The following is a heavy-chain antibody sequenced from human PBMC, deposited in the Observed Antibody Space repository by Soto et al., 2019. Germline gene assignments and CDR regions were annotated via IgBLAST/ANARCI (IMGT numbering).Heavy chain of an antibody. CDR1: GAPITINY. V-gene: IGHV4-59*01. D-gene: IGHD2-15*01. J-gene: IGHJ4*01. CDR2: IYYSGST. Sequence: LSLTCTVSGAPITINYWSWIRQAPGKGLEWIGYIYYSGSTTYNPSLKSRVTMSADTSKDQFSLKLNSVTAADTAVYYCARDAGGPYDHWGPGSLVTVSS. CDR3: ARDAGGPYDH.